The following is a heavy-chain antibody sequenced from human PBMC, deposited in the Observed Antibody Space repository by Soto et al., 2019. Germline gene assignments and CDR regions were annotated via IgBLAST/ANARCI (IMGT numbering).Heavy chain of an antibody. J-gene: IGHJ4*02. D-gene: IGHD3-10*01. CDR2: IYHSGST. V-gene: IGHV4-30-2*01. CDR1: GGSISSGGYS. CDR3: ARGVATDSGSYYNV. Sequence: SETLSLTCAVSGGSISSGGYSWSWIRQPPGKGLEWIGYIYHSGSTYYNPSLKSRVTISVDRSKNQFSLKLSSVTAADTAVYYCARGVATDSGSYYNVWGQGTLVTVSS.